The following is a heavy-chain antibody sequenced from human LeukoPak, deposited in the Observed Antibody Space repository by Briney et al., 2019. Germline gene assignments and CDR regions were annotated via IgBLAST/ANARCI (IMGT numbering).Heavy chain of an antibody. CDR1: GGSFSGYY. V-gene: IGHV4-34*01. J-gene: IGHJ2*01. CDR2: INHSGST. D-gene: IGHD1/OR15-1a*01. CDR3: ARREEHYWYFDL. Sequence: ASETLSLTCAVYGGSFSGYYWSWIRQPPGKGLEWIGEINHSGSTNYNPSLKSRVTISVDTSKNQFSLKLSSVTAADTAVYYCARREEHYWYFDLWGRGTLVTVSS.